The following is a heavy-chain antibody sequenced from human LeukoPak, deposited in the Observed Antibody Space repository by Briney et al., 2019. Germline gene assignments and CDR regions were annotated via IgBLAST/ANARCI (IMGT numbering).Heavy chain of an antibody. V-gene: IGHV3-30*18. CDR1: GFTFSSYD. Sequence: PAGSLRLSCAASGFTFSSYDMYWVRQAPGKGLEWVAVISYDGSNKYYADSVKGRFTISRDNSKNTLYLQMDSLKTEDTAVYYCAKDRGFSGDVILDYWGQGTLVTVSS. CDR2: ISYDGSNK. J-gene: IGHJ4*02. CDR3: AKDRGFSGDVILDY. D-gene: IGHD5-12*01.